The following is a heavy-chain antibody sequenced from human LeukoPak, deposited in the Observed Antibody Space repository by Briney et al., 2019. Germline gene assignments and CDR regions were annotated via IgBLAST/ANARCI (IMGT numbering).Heavy chain of an antibody. Sequence: ASVKVSCKASGYTFTSYYMHWVRQAPGQGLEWMGIINPSAGSTSYAQKFQGRVTMTRDTSTSTVYMELSSLRSEDTAVYYCARDWGTYYYDSSGYYVDWGQGTLVTVSS. CDR1: GYTFTSYY. CDR3: ARDWGTYYYDSSGYYVD. D-gene: IGHD3-22*01. CDR2: INPSAGST. J-gene: IGHJ4*02. V-gene: IGHV1-46*01.